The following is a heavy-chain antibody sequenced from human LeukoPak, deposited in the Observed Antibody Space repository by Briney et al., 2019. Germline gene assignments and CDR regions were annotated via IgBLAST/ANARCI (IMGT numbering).Heavy chain of an antibody. Sequence: SETLSLTCAVYGGSFSGYYWSWIRQPPGKGLEWIGYIYHSGSTYYNPSLKSRVTISVDRSKNQFSLKLSSVTAADTAVYYCARGGSNGSGSYYYFDYWGQGTLVTVSS. CDR1: GGSFSGYY. J-gene: IGHJ4*02. CDR2: IYHSGST. V-gene: IGHV4-34*01. D-gene: IGHD3-10*01. CDR3: ARGGSNGSGSYYYFDY.